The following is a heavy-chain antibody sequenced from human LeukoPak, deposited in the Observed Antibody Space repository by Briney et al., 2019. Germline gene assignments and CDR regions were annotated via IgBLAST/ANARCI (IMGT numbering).Heavy chain of an antibody. V-gene: IGHV3-23*01. CDR2: ISGSGGST. CDR1: GFTFSSYA. J-gene: IGHJ4*02. D-gene: IGHD2-15*01. CDR3: AKNLGGLLYYFDY. Sequence: GGSLRLSCAASGFTFSSYAMSWVRQAPGKGLEWGSAISGSGGSTYYADSVKGRFTISRDNSKNTLYLQMNSLRAEDTAVYYCAKNLGGLLYYFDYWVQGALVTVSS.